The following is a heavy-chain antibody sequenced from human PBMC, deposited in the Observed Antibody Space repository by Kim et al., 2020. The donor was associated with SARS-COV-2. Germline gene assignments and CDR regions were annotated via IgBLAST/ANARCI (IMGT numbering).Heavy chain of an antibody. J-gene: IGHJ6*03. Sequence: SETLSLTCAVYGGSFSGYYWSWIRQPPGKGLEWIGEINHSGSTNYNPSLKSRVTISVDTSKNQFSLKLSSVTAADTAVYYCARGRIYCSSTSCYTRYYYYMDVWGKGTTVTVSS. D-gene: IGHD2-2*02. CDR2: INHSGST. CDR1: GGSFSGYY. CDR3: ARGRIYCSSTSCYTRYYYYMDV. V-gene: IGHV4-34*01.